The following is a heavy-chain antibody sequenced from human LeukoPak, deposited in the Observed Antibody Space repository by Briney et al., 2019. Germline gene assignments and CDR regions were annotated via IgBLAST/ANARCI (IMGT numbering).Heavy chain of an antibody. CDR2: IWYDGSNK. Sequence: GGSLRLSCAASGFTFDDYAMHWVRQAPGKGLEWVAVIWYDGSNKYYADSVKGRFTISRDNSKNTLYLQMNSLRAEDTAVYYCARDIERAALMITFGGVIEPGYWGQGTLVTVSS. J-gene: IGHJ4*02. V-gene: IGHV3-33*08. D-gene: IGHD3-16*02. CDR3: ARDIERAALMITFGGVIEPGY. CDR1: GFTFDDYA.